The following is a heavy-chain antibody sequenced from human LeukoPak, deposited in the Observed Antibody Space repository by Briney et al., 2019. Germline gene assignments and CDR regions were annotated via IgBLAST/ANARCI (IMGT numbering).Heavy chain of an antibody. D-gene: IGHD3-22*01. CDR3: AREAGSSGYPYYYYYGMDV. CDR2: ISSSGSTI. V-gene: IGHV3-48*03. J-gene: IGHJ6*02. Sequence: HTGGSLRLSCAASGSTFSSYEMNWVRQAPGKGLEWVSYISSSGSTIYYADSVKGRFTISRDNAKNSLYLQMNSLRAEDTAVYYCAREAGSSGYPYYYYYGMDVWGQGTTVTVSS. CDR1: GSTFSSYE.